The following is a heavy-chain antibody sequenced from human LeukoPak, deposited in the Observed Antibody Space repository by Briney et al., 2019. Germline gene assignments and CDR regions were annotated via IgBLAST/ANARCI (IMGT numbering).Heavy chain of an antibody. Sequence: GGSLRLSCAASGFTFSTYWMSWARQAPGKGLEWVANIKQDGNEKYYLDSVKGRFTISRDNAKNSVYLQMNSLRAEDTAVYYCARDLWGNSGRYWGQGTLVTVSS. CDR1: GFTFSTYW. V-gene: IGHV3-7*01. CDR2: IKQDGNEK. J-gene: IGHJ4*02. D-gene: IGHD4-23*01. CDR3: ARDLWGNSGRY.